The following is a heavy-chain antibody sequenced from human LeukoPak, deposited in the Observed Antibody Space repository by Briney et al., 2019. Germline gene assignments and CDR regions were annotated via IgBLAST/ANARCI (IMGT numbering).Heavy chain of an antibody. CDR3: ASPSGTDAFDI. D-gene: IGHD1-14*01. J-gene: IGHJ3*02. CDR2: ISFDGSDA. V-gene: IGHV3-74*01. Sequence: GGSLRLSCAASGFTFSGFWMHWVRQAPGKGLVWVSCISFDGSDATYADSVKGRFTISRDNAKNTLHLQMDSLTVEDTAVYYCASPSGTDAFDIWGQGTMVTVSS. CDR1: GFTFSGFW.